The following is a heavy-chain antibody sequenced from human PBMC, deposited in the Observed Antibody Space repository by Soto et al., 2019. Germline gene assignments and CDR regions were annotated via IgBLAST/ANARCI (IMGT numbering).Heavy chain of an antibody. CDR1: GYTFHTYY. CDR2: ISTYNGNT. D-gene: IGHD2-2*01. V-gene: IGHV1-18*01. J-gene: IGHJ4*02. Sequence: GASVKVSCKTSGYTFHTYYISWLRQAPGQGLEWIGWISTYNGNTNYVPKFQGRITMTKDTSTSTAYMELRSLRSDDTALYFWARDTSNYLDFWGQGTPVTVSS. CDR3: ARDTSNYLDF.